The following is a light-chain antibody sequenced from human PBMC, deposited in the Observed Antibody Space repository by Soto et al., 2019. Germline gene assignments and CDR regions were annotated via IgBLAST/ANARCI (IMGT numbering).Light chain of an antibody. J-gene: IGLJ2*01. V-gene: IGLV1-51*01. CDR1: SSNIGNNY. CDR3: GTWDTRLSAVV. Sequence: QSVLTQPPSVSAAPGQKVTISCSGSSSNIGNNYVSWYQHLPGTAPKLLIYDNNERPSGIPDRFSGSKSGTPATLGITGLQTGDEADYYGGTWDTRLSAVVFGGGTKLTVL. CDR2: DNN.